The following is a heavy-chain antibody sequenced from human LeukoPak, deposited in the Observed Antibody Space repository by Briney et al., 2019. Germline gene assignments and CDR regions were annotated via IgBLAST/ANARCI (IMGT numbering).Heavy chain of an antibody. CDR2: IYYSGST. CDR3: ARAYYYDSSGSRHALDI. J-gene: IGHJ3*02. CDR1: GGSISSSSYY. V-gene: IGHV4-39*07. Sequence: SETLSLTCTVSGGSISSSSYYWGWIRQPPGKGLEWIGSIYYSGSTYYNPSLKSRVTISVDTSKNQFSLKLSSVTAADTAVYYCARAYYYDSSGSRHALDIWGQGTMVTVSS. D-gene: IGHD3-22*01.